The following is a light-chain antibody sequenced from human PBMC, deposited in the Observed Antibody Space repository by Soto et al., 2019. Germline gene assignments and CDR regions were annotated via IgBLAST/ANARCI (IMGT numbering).Light chain of an antibody. CDR3: QHSYSTPRT. Sequence: DIQMTQSPPSLSASVGDRVTITCRASQPISSYLNWYQQKPGKAPKLLLYAASSLQTGVPSRFSGSGSGTDFTLTISSLQPEDFATYYCQHSYSTPRTFGQGTKLEIK. V-gene: IGKV1-39*01. CDR2: AAS. CDR1: QPISSY. J-gene: IGKJ2*01.